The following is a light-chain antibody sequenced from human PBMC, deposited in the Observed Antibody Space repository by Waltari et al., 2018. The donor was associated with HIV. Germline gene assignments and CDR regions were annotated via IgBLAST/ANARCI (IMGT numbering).Light chain of an antibody. J-gene: IGLJ7*01. CDR1: SSNIGNNY. V-gene: IGLV1-51*02. CDR3: ATWDGSLSAAV. CDR2: ENN. Sequence: QSVLTQPPSVSAAPGQKVTISCSGSSSNIGNNYVSWYQHLPGTAPKLLIYENNKRPSGIPDRFSGSKSGTSATLGITGLQTGDEADYYCATWDGSLSAAVFGGGTQLTVL.